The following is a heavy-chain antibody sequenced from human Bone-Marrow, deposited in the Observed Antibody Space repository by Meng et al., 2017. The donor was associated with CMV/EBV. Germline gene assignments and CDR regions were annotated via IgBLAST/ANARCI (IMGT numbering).Heavy chain of an antibody. V-gene: IGHV4-39*07. CDR3: ARDDIPISAAGKAYYYYYGMDV. D-gene: IGHD6-13*01. CDR1: GGSISSSDYY. J-gene: IGHJ6*02. Sequence: SEPLSLTCTVSGGSISSSDYYWGWIRQPPGKGLEWIGTIYYSGSAYYNPSLKSRVTISVDTAKNQFSLKLRSVTAADTAVYYCARDDIPISAAGKAYYYYYGMDVWGQGTTVTVSS. CDR2: IYYSGSA.